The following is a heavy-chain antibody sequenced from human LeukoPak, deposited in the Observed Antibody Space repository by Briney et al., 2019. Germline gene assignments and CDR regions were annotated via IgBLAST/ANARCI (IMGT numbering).Heavy chain of an antibody. V-gene: IGHV3-20*04. D-gene: IGHD3-3*02. CDR1: GFTFDNYA. Sequence: GGSPRLSCTASGFTFDNYAMNWVRQAPGKGLEWVSGIFWNGGKISYADSVKGRFTISRDNARNSLFLQMNSLRAEDTALYFCARDLASDRRGYFDRWGQGTLVIVSS. CDR3: ARDLASDRRGYFDR. CDR2: IFWNGGKI. J-gene: IGHJ4*02.